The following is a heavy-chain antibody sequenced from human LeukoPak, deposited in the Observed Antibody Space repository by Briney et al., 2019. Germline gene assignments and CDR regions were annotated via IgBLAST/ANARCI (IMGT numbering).Heavy chain of an antibody. CDR2: ISSSGNSM. CDR3: GRGHVTIDTGY. CDR1: GFTFSSYS. J-gene: IGHJ4*02. Sequence: PGGSLRLSCAASGFTFSSYSMNWVRQAPGKGLEWVSYISSSGNSMYYADSVKGRFTISRDNAQNSLYLQMNSLRAEDTAVYYCGRGHVTIDTGYWGQGTLVTVSS. V-gene: IGHV3-48*04. D-gene: IGHD3-3*01.